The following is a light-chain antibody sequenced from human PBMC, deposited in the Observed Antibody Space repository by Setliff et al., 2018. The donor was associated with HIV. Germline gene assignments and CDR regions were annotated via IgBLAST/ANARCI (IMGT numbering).Light chain of an antibody. V-gene: IGLV2-14*03. CDR3: ASYTNINTFV. CDR1: SADVGVYDF. CDR2: DVS. J-gene: IGLJ1*01. Sequence: QSALSQPASVSRSPGQSIFISCTGTSADVGVYDFVSWYQQHPGKAPKLILYDVSNRPSGVSNRFSGSKSGNTASLTISGLQTEDESDYFCASYTNINTFVFGTGTKVTVL.